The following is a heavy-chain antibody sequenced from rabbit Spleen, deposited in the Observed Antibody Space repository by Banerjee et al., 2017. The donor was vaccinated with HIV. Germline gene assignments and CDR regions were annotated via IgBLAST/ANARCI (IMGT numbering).Heavy chain of an antibody. V-gene: IGHV1S40*01. CDR3: ARWDNGNTYMDFNL. J-gene: IGHJ4*01. D-gene: IGHD6-1*01. CDR1: GFSFSTNYY. Sequence: QSLEESGGDMVKPGASLTLTCTASGFSFSTNYYICWDRQAPGKGLEWIGCGYPDGIGSTAYASWAKGRFTISKSSSSTVTLQMTSLTAADTATYFCARWDNGNTYMDFNLWGPGTLVTVS. CDR2: GYPDGIGST.